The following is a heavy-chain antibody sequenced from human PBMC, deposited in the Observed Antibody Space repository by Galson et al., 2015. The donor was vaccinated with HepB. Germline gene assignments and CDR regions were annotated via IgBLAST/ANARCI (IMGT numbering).Heavy chain of an antibody. Sequence: SVKVSCKASGYTFTSYGISWVRQAPGQGLEWMGWISAYNGNTNYAQKLQGRVTMTTDTSTSTAYMELRSLRSDDTAVYYCARACSIAARSYWYFDLWGRSTLVTVSS. D-gene: IGHD6-6*01. CDR2: ISAYNGNT. CDR3: ARACSIAARSYWYFDL. J-gene: IGHJ2*01. CDR1: GYTFTSYG. V-gene: IGHV1-18*04.